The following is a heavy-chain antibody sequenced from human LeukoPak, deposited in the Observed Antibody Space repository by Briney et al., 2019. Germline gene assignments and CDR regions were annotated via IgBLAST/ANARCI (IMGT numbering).Heavy chain of an antibody. Sequence: PGGSLRLSCAASGFTFSSYEMNWVRQAPGKGLEWVSHTSSSGSSIYYADSVKGRFTISRDNAKNSLYLQMNSLRAEDTAVYYCAGGGPEEDYFDYWGQGTLVTVSS. J-gene: IGHJ4*02. CDR2: TSSSGSSI. V-gene: IGHV3-48*03. CDR3: AGGGPEEDYFDY. D-gene: IGHD1-14*01. CDR1: GFTFSSYE.